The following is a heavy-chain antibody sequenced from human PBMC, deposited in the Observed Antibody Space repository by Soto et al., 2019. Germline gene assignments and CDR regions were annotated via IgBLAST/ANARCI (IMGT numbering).Heavy chain of an antibody. CDR2: IWYDGTNK. V-gene: IGHV3-33*01. Sequence: GSLRLSCAASGFTFSSYGMHWVRQAPGKGLEWVAVIWYDGTNKYYVDSVKGRFTISKDNSKNTLYLQMNSLRAEDTAIYYCARDIGDHTSRWTDAFDIWGQGTMVTVSS. J-gene: IGHJ3*02. D-gene: IGHD6-13*01. CDR3: ARDIGDHTSRWTDAFDI. CDR1: GFTFSSYG.